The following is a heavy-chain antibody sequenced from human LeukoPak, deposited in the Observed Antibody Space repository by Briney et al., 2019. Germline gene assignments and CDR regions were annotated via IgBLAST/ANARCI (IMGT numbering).Heavy chain of an antibody. CDR1: GGSFSGYY. J-gene: IGHJ6*02. D-gene: IGHD1-1*01. Sequence: ETLSLTCAVYGGSFSGYYWSWVRQAPGKGLEWVSVIYSGGSTYYADSVKGRFTISRDNSKNTLYLQMNSLRAEDTAVYYCARALYNWNDDYYYGMDVWGQGTTVTVSS. CDR3: ARALYNWNDDYYYGMDV. CDR2: IYSGGST. V-gene: IGHV3-53*01.